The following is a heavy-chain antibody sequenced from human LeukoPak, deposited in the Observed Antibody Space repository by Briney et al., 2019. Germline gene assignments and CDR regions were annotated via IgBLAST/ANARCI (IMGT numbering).Heavy chain of an antibody. V-gene: IGHV4-59*01. Sequence: ASETLSLTCTVSGGSISSYYWSWIRQPPGKGLEWIGYIYYSGSTNYNPSLKSRVTISLDTSKNQFSLKLSAVTAADTAVYCCARADGYSSGWYFDYWGQGTLVTVSS. J-gene: IGHJ4*02. CDR1: GGSISSYY. CDR2: IYYSGST. D-gene: IGHD6-19*01. CDR3: ARADGYSSGWYFDY.